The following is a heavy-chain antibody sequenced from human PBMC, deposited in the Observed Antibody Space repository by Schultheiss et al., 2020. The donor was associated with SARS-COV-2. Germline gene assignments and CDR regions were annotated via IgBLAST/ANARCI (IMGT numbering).Heavy chain of an antibody. D-gene: IGHD2/OR15-2a*01. V-gene: IGHV3-23*01. CDR3: ARSINSDSNR. J-gene: IGHJ5*02. Sequence: GGSLRLSCAVSGFTFSTYGMSWVRQAPGKGLQWVSGIDAGGGGTYYSDSARGRFTISRDIFRNTLHLQMNNLRADDTATYYCARSINSDSNRWGQGTLVTVSS. CDR2: IDAGGGGT. CDR1: GFTFSTYG.